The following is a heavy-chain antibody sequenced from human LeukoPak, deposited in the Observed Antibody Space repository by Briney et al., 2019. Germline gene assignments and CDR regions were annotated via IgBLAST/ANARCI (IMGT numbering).Heavy chain of an antibody. CDR1: GGSISSDY. Sequence: PSETLSLTCTVSGGSISSDYWSWIRQPAGKGLEWIGRIYTSGSTNYNPSLKSRVTISVDTSKNQFSLKLSSVTAADTAVYYCARGGGGSYRGHFDYWGQGTLVTVSS. V-gene: IGHV4-4*07. CDR2: IYTSGST. CDR3: ARGGGGSYRGHFDY. D-gene: IGHD1-26*01. J-gene: IGHJ4*02.